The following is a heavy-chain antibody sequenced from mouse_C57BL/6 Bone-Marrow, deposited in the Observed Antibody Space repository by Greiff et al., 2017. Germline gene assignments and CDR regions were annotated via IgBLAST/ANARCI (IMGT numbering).Heavy chain of an antibody. CDR3: ARGGYYYGSRYYAMDY. J-gene: IGHJ4*01. CDR2: IYPRSGNT. Sequence: VQLVESGAELARPGASVKLSCKASGYTFTSYGISWVKQRTGQGLEWIGEIYPRSGNTYYNEKFKGKATLTADKSSSTAYMELRSLTSEDSAVYFCARGGYYYGSRYYAMDYWGQGTSVTVSS. D-gene: IGHD1-1*01. V-gene: IGHV1-81*01. CDR1: GYTFTSYG.